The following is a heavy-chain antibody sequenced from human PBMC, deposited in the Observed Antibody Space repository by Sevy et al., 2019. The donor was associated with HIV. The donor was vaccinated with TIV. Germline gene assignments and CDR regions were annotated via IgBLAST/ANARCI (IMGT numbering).Heavy chain of an antibody. J-gene: IGHJ4*02. V-gene: IGHV4-59*01. CDR1: GGSISSYY. Sequence: SETLSLTCTVSGGSISSYYWSWIRQPPGKGLEWSGNIYYSGSTNYNPSLKSRVTISVDTSKNQFSLKVSTVTAADTAVYYCARASSSSYRVYFDYWGQGTLVTVSS. CDR3: ARASSSSYRVYFDY. CDR2: IYYSGST. D-gene: IGHD3-22*01.